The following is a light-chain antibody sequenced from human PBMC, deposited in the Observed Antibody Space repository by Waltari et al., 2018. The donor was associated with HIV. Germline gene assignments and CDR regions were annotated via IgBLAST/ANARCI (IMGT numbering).Light chain of an antibody. CDR1: NIGRNS. CDR2: DDT. J-gene: IGLJ2*01. Sequence: SYVLTQPPSVSVAPGQTARITCGGNNIGRNSVHWYQQKPGQAPVMVVYDDTDRPSGIPERFSGSNSGNTATLTISRVEAGDEADYYCQVWDNSNDVVVFGGGTKLTVL. CDR3: QVWDNSNDVVV. V-gene: IGLV3-21*02.